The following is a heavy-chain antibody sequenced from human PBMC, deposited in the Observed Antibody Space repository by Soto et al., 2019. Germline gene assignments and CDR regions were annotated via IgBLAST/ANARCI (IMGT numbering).Heavy chain of an antibody. Sequence: ASVKVSCKASGYTVTSYYMHWVRQAPGQGLEWMGIINPSGGSTSYAQKFQGRVTMTRDTSTSTVYMELSSLRSEDTAVYYCARDFIAARRYYYYGMDVWGQGTTGTVSS. CDR1: GYTVTSYY. D-gene: IGHD6-6*01. J-gene: IGHJ6*02. CDR3: ARDFIAARRYYYYGMDV. CDR2: INPSGGST. V-gene: IGHV1-46*01.